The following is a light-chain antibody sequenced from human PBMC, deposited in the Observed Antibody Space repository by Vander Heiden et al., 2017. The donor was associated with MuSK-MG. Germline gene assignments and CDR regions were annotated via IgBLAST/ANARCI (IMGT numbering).Light chain of an antibody. V-gene: IGKV1-39*01. Sequence: DIQMNQSPSSLSASVGDRVTIACRASQSISSYLNWYQQKPGKAPKLLIYAASSLQSGVPSRFSGSGSGTDFTLTISSLQPEDFATYYCQQCYSTPPTFGGGTKVEIK. CDR1: QSISSY. CDR3: QQCYSTPPT. J-gene: IGKJ4*01. CDR2: AAS.